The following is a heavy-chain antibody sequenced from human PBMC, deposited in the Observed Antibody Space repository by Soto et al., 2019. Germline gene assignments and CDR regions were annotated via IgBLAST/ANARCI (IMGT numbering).Heavy chain of an antibody. V-gene: IGHV1-2*02. Sequence: ASVNSWNAATGYKFPIPSMHWERQAPGQGLEWMGWINPKSGGTMYQQKFQGRVTMTWDTSISTAYMALTRLRSDDTAVYYCARDLATGFFFAGYGYWG. CDR2: INPKSGGT. D-gene: IGHD5-18*01. J-gene: IGHJ4*01. CDR1: GYKFPIPS. CDR3: ARDLATGFFFAGYGY.